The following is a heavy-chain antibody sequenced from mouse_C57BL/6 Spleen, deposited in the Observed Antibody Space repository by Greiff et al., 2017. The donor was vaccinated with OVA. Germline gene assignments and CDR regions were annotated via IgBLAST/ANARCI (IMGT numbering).Heavy chain of an antibody. CDR3: ARVLRGAMDY. CDR1: GYSITSGYY. CDR2: ISYDGSN. Sequence: DVQLVESGPGLVKPSQSLSLTCSVTGYSITSGYYWNWIRQFPGNKLEWMGYISYDGSNNYNPSLKNRISITRDTSKNQFFLKLNSVTTEDTATYYCARVLRGAMDYWGQGTSVTVSS. J-gene: IGHJ4*01. V-gene: IGHV3-6*01. D-gene: IGHD1-1*01.